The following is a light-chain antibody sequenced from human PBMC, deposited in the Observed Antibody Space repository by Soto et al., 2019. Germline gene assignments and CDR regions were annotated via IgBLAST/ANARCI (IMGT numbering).Light chain of an antibody. V-gene: IGKV1-12*02. CDR2: AAS. CDR3: QQADRYPFT. J-gene: IGKJ3*01. Sequence: DIQMTQSPSSVSTSVGDRVTITCRASQGIGSWLAWYQQKPGKAPRLLIYAASSLQSGVPSRFSGSGSGTEFTLTIHSLQPEAFATYYCQQADRYPFTFGPGTRVDIK. CDR1: QGIGSW.